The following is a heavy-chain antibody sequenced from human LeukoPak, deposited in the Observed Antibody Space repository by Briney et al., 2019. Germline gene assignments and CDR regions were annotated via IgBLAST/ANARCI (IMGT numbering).Heavy chain of an antibody. Sequence: SETLSLTCTVSGGSISSYYWSWLRQPPGKGLEWIGYIYYSGSTNYNPSLKSRVTISVDTSKNQFSLKLSSVTAADTAVYYCASVGYYYDSSGYSDHWYFDLWGRGTLVTVSS. CDR1: GGSISSYY. CDR2: IYYSGST. V-gene: IGHV4-59*01. CDR3: ASVGYYYDSSGYSDHWYFDL. J-gene: IGHJ2*01. D-gene: IGHD3-22*01.